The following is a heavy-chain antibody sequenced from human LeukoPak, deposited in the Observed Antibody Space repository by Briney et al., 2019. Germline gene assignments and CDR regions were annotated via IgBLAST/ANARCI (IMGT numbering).Heavy chain of an antibody. CDR3: SRVWLVVVTSFDY. CDR2: INHNGST. D-gene: IGHD3-22*01. CDR1: GGSFSGYY. Sequence: PSGTLSLTCAVYGGSFSGYYWSCIRQPPGRGVEWIGEINHNGSTNYNPSLKSRVTISVDTSKNQFSLKLSSVTAADTAVYYRSRVWLVVVTSFDYWGQGTLVTVSS. J-gene: IGHJ4*02. V-gene: IGHV4-34*01.